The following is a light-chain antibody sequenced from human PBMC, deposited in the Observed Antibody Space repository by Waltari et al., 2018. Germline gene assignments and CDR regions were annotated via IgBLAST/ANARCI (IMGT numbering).Light chain of an antibody. CDR1: SGSVSTSHY. J-gene: IGLJ1*01. Sequence: QTVVTQEPSFSVSPGGTVTLTCGLSSGSVSTSHYPAWCQQTPGQAPRTLIYATTTRSSGVPDRFSGSNSGNTAALTISRVDAGDEAEYYCQVWDSGSNHYVFGTVTKVTVL. CDR2: ATT. CDR3: QVWDSGSNHYV. V-gene: IGLV8-61*01.